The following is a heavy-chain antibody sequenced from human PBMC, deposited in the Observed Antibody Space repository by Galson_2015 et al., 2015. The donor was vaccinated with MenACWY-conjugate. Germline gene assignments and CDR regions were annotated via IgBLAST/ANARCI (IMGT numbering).Heavy chain of an antibody. J-gene: IGHJ5*02. D-gene: IGHD2-2*01. CDR1: GFTFSSYW. CDR2: INSDGSST. V-gene: IGHV3-74*01. CDR3: AQYCSSTSCYAGKGA. Sequence: SLRLSCAASGFTFSSYWMHWVRQAPGKGLVWVSRINSDGSSTSYADPVKGRFTISRDNAKNTLYLQMNSLRAEDTAVYYCAQYCSSTSCYAGKGAWGQGTLVTVSS.